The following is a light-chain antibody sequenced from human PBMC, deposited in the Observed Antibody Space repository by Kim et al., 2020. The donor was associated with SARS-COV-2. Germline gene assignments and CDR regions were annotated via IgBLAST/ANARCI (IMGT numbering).Light chain of an antibody. CDR2: GIS. Sequence: SPGESATLSCGASQSVTDNYFAWYQQKPGQAPRLLIYGISNRATGIVDRFSGSGSGTDFTLTISRLEPEDSAVYFCQQYGSLPLTFGGGTKVEIK. V-gene: IGKV3-20*01. CDR1: QSVTDNY. J-gene: IGKJ4*01. CDR3: QQYGSLPLT.